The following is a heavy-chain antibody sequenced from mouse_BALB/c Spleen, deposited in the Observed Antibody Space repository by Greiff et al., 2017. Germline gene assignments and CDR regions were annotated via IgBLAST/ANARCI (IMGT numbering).Heavy chain of an antibody. D-gene: IGHD1-1*01. CDR2: INPYNDGT. V-gene: IGHV1-14*01. J-gene: IGHJ3*01. Sequence: EVQLQESGPELVKPGASVKMSCKASGYTFTSYVMHWVKQKPGQGLEWIGYINPYNDGTKYNEKFKGKATLTSDKSSSTAYMELSSLTSEDSAVYYCARTGYYGSSPFAYWGQGTLVTVSA. CDR1: GYTFTSYV. CDR3: ARTGYYGSSPFAY.